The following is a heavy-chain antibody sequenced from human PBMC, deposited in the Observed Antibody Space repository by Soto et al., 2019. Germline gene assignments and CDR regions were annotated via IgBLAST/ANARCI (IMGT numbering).Heavy chain of an antibody. CDR3: TRDLYIVVVPAAIGY. V-gene: IGHV3-49*03. Sequence: PGGSLRLSCTASGFTFGDYAMSWFRQAPGKGLEWVGFIRSKAYGGTTEYAASVKGRFTISRDDSKSIAYLQMNSLKTEDTAVYYCTRDLYIVVVPAAIGYWGQGTLVTVSS. CDR2: IRSKAYGGTT. D-gene: IGHD2-2*01. CDR1: GFTFGDYA. J-gene: IGHJ4*02.